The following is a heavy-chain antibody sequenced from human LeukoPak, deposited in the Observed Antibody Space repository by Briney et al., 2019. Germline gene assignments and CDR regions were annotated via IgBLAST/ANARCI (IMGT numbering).Heavy chain of an antibody. CDR3: ARLEYYYQHRFDY. D-gene: IGHD3-10*01. Sequence: SETLSLTCTVSGGSISSSSYSWGWIRQPPGNGLEWFGRIYYSGSTYYNPSLKSRVTISVDTSKNQFSLKLSSVTAADTAVYYCARLEYYYQHRFDYWGQGTLVTVSS. CDR2: IYYSGST. J-gene: IGHJ4*02. CDR1: GGSISSSSYS. V-gene: IGHV4-39*01.